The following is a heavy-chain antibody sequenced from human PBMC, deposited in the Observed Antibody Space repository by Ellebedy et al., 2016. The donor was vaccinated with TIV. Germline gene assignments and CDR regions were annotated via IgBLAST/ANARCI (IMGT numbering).Heavy chain of an antibody. V-gene: IGHV1-69*13. Sequence: SVKVSCXASGGTFSSYAISWVRQAPGQGLEWMGGIIPIFGTANYAQKFQGRVTITADDSTSTAYMELSSLRSEDTAVYYCAREGIVVVPAATPTDGMDVWGQGTTVTVSS. J-gene: IGHJ6*02. CDR1: GGTFSSYA. D-gene: IGHD2-2*01. CDR2: IIPIFGTA. CDR3: AREGIVVVPAATPTDGMDV.